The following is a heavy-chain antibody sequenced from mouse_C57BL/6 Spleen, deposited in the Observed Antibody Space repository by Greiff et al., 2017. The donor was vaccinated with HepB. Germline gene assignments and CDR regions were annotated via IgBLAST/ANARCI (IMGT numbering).Heavy chain of an antibody. J-gene: IGHJ4*01. CDR1: GYSFTGYY. V-gene: IGHV1-42*01. CDR2: INPSTGGT. Sequence: VQLQQSGPELVKPGASVKISCKASGYSFTGYYMNWVKQSPEKSLEWIGEINPSTGGTTYNQKFKAKATLTVDKSSSTAYMQLKSLTSEDSAVYYCAGGYYAMDYWGQGTSVTVSS. CDR3: AGGYYAMDY.